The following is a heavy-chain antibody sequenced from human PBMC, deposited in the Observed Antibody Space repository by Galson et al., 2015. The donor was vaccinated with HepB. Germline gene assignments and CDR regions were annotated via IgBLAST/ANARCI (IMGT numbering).Heavy chain of an antibody. J-gene: IGHJ1*01. Sequence: SLRLSCAASGFTFSSYWMSWVRQAPGKGLEWVAVISYDGSNKYYADSVKGRFTISRDNSKNTLYLQMNSLRAEDTAVYYCAKEGIAAAGTEPSEYFQHWGQGTLVTVSS. CDR1: GFTFSSYW. D-gene: IGHD6-13*01. CDR2: ISYDGSNK. CDR3: AKEGIAAAGTEPSEYFQH. V-gene: IGHV3-30*18.